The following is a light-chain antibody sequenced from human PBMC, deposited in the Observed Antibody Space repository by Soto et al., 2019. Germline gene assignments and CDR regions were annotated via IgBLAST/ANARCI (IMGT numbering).Light chain of an antibody. Sequence: EILLTHSPGTLSLSPCEGATLSCRASQSVSSSYLAWYQEKPGQAPRLLIYGASSRATGMPGRFSGSGSGTDFTLTISRQEPEDFAVYYCQQYGRTFGQGTKVDI. J-gene: IGKJ1*01. CDR2: GAS. V-gene: IGKV3-20*01. CDR1: QSVSSSY. CDR3: QQYGRT.